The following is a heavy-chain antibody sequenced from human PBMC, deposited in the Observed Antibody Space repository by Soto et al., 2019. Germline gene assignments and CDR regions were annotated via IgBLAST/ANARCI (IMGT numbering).Heavy chain of an antibody. CDR3: VRGASLNFDY. CDR1: GFTFSSYS. Sequence: GGSLRLSCAASGFTFSSYSMNWVRQAPGKGLEWVSYISSSSSTIYYAESVKGRFTISRDNAKNSLYLQMISLSAEDTAFYYCVRGASLNFDYWGQGTLVTVSS. V-gene: IGHV3-48*04. D-gene: IGHD1-26*01. J-gene: IGHJ4*02. CDR2: ISSSSSTI.